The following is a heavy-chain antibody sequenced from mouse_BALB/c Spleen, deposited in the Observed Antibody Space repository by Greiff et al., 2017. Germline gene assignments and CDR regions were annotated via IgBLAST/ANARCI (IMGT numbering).Heavy chain of an antibody. CDR3: TRNYGSRGWFAY. V-gene: IGHV1S81*02. CDR1: GYTFTSYY. J-gene: IGHJ3*01. D-gene: IGHD1-1*01. Sequence: QVQLQQSGAELVKPGASVKLSCKASGYTFTSYYMYWVKQRPGQGLEWIGEINPSNGGTNFNEKFKSKATLTVDKSSSTAYMQLSSLTSEDSAVYYCTRNYGSRGWFAYWGQGTLVTVSA. CDR2: INPSNGGT.